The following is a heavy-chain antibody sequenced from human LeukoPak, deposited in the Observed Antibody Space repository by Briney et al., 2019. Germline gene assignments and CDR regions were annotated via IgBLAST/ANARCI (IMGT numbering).Heavy chain of an antibody. J-gene: IGHJ3*02. CDR2: IYYSGST. CDR1: GGSISSGDYY. V-gene: IGHV4-30-4*01. Sequence: SETLSLTCTVSGGSISSGDYYWSWIRQPPGKGLEWIGYIYYSGSTYYNPPLKSRVTISVDTSKNQFSLKLSSVTAADTAVYYCARDAPITIFGVVTRDAFDIWGQGTMVTVSS. D-gene: IGHD3-3*01. CDR3: ARDAPITIFGVVTRDAFDI.